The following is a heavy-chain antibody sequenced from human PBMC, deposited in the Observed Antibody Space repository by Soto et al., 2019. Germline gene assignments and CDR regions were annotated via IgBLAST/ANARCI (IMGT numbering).Heavy chain of an antibody. CDR1: EFTFSNYA. Sequence: GGCLRLSCAASEFTFSNYAMSWVRQAPGKGLEWVSAISYGGGTTYYADSVKGRFTISRDNSKNTLYLQMNSLRAEDTAVYYCAKNPGYYYDSTGYHLDYWGQGTLVTVSS. CDR3: AKNPGYYYDSTGYHLDY. CDR2: ISYGGGTT. D-gene: IGHD3-22*01. V-gene: IGHV3-23*01. J-gene: IGHJ4*01.